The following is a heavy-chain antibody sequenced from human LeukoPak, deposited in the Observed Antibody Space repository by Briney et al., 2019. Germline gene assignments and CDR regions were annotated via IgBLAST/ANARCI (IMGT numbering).Heavy chain of an antibody. CDR3: ARVLGYCSGGSCNAEYFQH. D-gene: IGHD2-15*01. CDR1: GGSISSGGYS. CDR2: IYYSGST. V-gene: IGHV4-31*03. Sequence: SETLSLTCTVSGGSISSGGYSWSWIRQHPGKGLEWIGYIYYSGSTYYNPSLKSRVTISVDTSKNQFSLKLSSVTAADTAVYYCARVLGYCSGGSCNAEYFQHWGQGTLVTVSS. J-gene: IGHJ1*01.